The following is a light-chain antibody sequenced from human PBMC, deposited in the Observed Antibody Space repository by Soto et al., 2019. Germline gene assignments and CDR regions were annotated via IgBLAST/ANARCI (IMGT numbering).Light chain of an antibody. CDR2: KVS. CDR1: QSLGYGDGNTY. Sequence: DGVMTQSPLSLPATLGQPASISCRSSQSLGYGDGNTYLHWFQQRPGQSPRRLIYKVSNRDPGVPDRFSGSGSGTDFTLQISRVEAEDVGVYYCMQGTYLPPTFGEGTKVESK. CDR3: MQGTYLPPT. J-gene: IGKJ4*01. V-gene: IGKV2-30*01.